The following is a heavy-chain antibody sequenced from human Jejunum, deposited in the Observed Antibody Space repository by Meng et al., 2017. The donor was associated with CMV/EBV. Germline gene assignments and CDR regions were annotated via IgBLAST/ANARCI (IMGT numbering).Heavy chain of an antibody. CDR2: VWFDGSNK. V-gene: IGHV3-33*06. Sequence: SGFNFSNDGMQWVRQATRKGLEGVAVVWFDGSNKYYGDSVKGRFTISRDNFKNTLDLQMNSLRVEDTAVYYCAKDSYASGNYSQDWGQGTLVTVSS. CDR1: GFNFSNDG. J-gene: IGHJ4*02. CDR3: AKDSYASGNYSQD. D-gene: IGHD3-10*01.